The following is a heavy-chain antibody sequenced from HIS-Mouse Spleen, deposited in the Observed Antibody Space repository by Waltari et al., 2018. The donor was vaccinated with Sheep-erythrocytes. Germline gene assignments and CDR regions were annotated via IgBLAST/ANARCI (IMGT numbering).Heavy chain of an antibody. D-gene: IGHD3-10*01. Sequence: QVQLVQSGAEVKKPGASVKVSCKASGSTFTSYDINWVRQATGQGLEWMGWMNPNSGNTDYAQKFQGRVTMTRNTSISTAYMELSSLRSEDTAVYYCARGLILWFGELSYFDYWGQGTLVTVSS. CDR1: GSTFTSYD. V-gene: IGHV1-8*01. J-gene: IGHJ4*02. CDR2: MNPNSGNT. CDR3: ARGLILWFGELSYFDY.